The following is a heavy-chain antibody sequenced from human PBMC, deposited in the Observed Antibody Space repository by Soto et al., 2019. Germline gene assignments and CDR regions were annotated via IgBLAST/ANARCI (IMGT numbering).Heavy chain of an antibody. Sequence: ASVKVSCKASGGTFSSYAISWVRPAPGQGLEWMGGIIPIFGTANYAQKFQGRVAITADKATSTAYMELSSLRSEDTAVYYCARVGDDYGGNSYYYYGMDVWGQGTTVTVSS. J-gene: IGHJ6*02. CDR1: GGTFSSYA. CDR2: IIPIFGTA. V-gene: IGHV1-69*06. CDR3: ARVGDDYGGNSYYYYGMDV. D-gene: IGHD4-17*01.